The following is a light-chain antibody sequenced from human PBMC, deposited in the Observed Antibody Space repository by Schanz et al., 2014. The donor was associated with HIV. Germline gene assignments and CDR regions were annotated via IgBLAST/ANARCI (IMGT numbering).Light chain of an antibody. CDR2: GAS. Sequence: EIVVTQSPATLSVSPGERATLSCRASQNISSNLAWYQQKPGQAPRLLIYGASSRGTGIPDRFSGSGSGTDFSLTISRLEPEDFAVYFCQQYATSAFTFGPGTKVDIK. CDR1: QNISSN. V-gene: IGKV3-20*01. CDR3: QQYATSAFT. J-gene: IGKJ3*01.